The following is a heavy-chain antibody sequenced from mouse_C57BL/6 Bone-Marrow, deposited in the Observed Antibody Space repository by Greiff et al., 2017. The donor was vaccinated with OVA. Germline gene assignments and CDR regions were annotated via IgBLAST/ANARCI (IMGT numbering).Heavy chain of an antibody. J-gene: IGHJ3*01. D-gene: IGHD1-1*01. V-gene: IGHV1-81*01. CDR1: GYTFTSYG. CDR3: ARQERSSWFAY. CDR2: IYPRSGNT. Sequence: VQLQESGAELARPGASVKLSCKASGYTFTSYGISWVKQRTGQGLEWIGEIYPRSGNTYYNEKFKGKATLTADKSSSTAYMELRSLTSEDSAVYFCARQERSSWFAYWGQGTLVTVSA.